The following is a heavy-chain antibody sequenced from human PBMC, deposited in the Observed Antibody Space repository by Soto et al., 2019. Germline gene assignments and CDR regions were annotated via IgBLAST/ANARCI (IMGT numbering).Heavy chain of an antibody. Sequence: SQTLSLTCTVSGGSISSSSYYWGWIRQPPGKGLEWIGSIYYSGSTYYNPSLKSRVTISVDTSKNQFSLKLSSVTAADTAVYYCARLQIAVDAFDIWDRGTMVTASS. J-gene: IGHJ3*02. CDR1: GGSISSSSYY. CDR2: IYYSGST. D-gene: IGHD6-19*01. V-gene: IGHV4-39*01. CDR3: ARLQIAVDAFDI.